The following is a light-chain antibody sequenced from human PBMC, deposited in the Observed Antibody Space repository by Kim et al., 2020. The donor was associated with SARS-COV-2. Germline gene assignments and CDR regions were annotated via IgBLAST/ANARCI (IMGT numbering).Light chain of an antibody. Sequence: SSELTQDPAVSVALGQTVRITCQGDSLRSYYASWYQQNPGQTPIVVISRKNNRPSGIPDRFSGSSSGNTASLTIPGAQAEDEADYCCTSRDSNGYVLFGGGTQLTVL. CDR1: SLRSYY. CDR3: TSRDSNGYVL. V-gene: IGLV3-19*01. J-gene: IGLJ2*01. CDR2: RKN.